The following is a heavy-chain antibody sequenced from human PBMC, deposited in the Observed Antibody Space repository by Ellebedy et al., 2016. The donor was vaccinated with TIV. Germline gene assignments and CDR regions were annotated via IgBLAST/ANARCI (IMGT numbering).Heavy chain of an antibody. V-gene: IGHV3-53*01. J-gene: IGHJ4*02. CDR1: GFSVNRNY. Sequence: GGSLRLSCRASGFSVNRNYMNWVRQAPGKGLEWVSVIDTVSDTYYADAVKGRFTMSRDNRRNSVWLQMNSLRDDDTAIYYCARGLEYSSCDWGQGIQVTVS. D-gene: IGHD6-6*01. CDR3: ARGLEYSSCD. CDR2: IDTVSDT.